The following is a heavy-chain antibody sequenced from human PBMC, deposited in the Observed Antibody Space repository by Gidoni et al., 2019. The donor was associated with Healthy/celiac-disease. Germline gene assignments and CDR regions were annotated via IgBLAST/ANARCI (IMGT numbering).Heavy chain of an antibody. D-gene: IGHD3-16*01. V-gene: IGHV1-2*06. CDR1: GYTFTGYY. CDR3: ARDSVFGGGGAFDI. CDR2: INPNSGGK. Sequence: QVQLVQSGAEVKKPGASVNVSCTASGYTFTGYYMHWVRQAPGQGLEWRGRINPNSGGKNYAQKFQGRVTMTRDTSISTAYMELSRLRSDDTAVYYCARDSVFGGGGAFDIWGQGTMVTVSS. J-gene: IGHJ3*02.